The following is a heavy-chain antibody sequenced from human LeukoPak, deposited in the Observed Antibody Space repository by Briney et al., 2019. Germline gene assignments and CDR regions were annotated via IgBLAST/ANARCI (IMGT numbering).Heavy chain of an antibody. CDR3: ARPKGVRGFPLDY. J-gene: IGHJ4*02. Sequence: GGSLRLSCAASGFTFSNYWMSWVRLAPGKGLEWVANIKKDGSEKFYVDSVKGRFTISRDNAKNSLYLQMNNLRAEDTAVFYCARPKGVRGFPLDYWGQGTLVTVSS. CDR1: GFTFSNYW. V-gene: IGHV3-7*01. D-gene: IGHD3-10*01. CDR2: IKKDGSEK.